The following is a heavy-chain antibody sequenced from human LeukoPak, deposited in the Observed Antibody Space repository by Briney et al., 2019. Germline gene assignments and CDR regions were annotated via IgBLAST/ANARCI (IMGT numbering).Heavy chain of an antibody. Sequence: GGSLRLSCAASGFTFSSYAMSWVRQAPGKGLEWVSAISGSGGSTYYADSVKGRFTISRDNSKNTLYLQMNSLRAEDTAVYYCARSKAVVYYFDYWGQGNLVTVSS. J-gene: IGHJ4*02. CDR3: ARSKAVVYYFDY. D-gene: IGHD4-23*01. V-gene: IGHV3-23*01. CDR1: GFTFSSYA. CDR2: ISGSGGST.